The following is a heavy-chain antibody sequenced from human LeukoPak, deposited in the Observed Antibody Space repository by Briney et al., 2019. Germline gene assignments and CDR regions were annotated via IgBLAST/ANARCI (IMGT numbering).Heavy chain of an antibody. D-gene: IGHD3-10*01. CDR1: GFTFSSFW. CDR3: ARDYGSGTY. CDR2: IKQDGSEK. V-gene: IGHV3-7*01. J-gene: IGHJ4*02. Sequence: GGSLRLSCAASGFTFSSFWMSWVPQAPGKGVEWVANIKQDGSEKYYVDSVKGRFTISRDNAKNSLYLQMNSLRAEDTAVYYCARDYGSGTYWGQGTLVTVSS.